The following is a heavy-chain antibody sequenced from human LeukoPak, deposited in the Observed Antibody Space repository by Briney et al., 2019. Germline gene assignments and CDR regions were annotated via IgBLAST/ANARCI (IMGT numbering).Heavy chain of an antibody. V-gene: IGHV1-2*02. CDR2: INPNSGGT. J-gene: IGHJ4*02. CDR3: ARDRGWLQSKSTFDY. CDR1: GYTFTGYY. Sequence: ASVKVSCKASGYTFTGYYMHWVRQAPGQGLEWMGWINPNSGGTNYAQKFQGRVTMTRDTSISTAYMELSRLRSDDTAVYYCARDRGWLQSKSTFDYWGQGTLVTVSS. D-gene: IGHD5-24*01.